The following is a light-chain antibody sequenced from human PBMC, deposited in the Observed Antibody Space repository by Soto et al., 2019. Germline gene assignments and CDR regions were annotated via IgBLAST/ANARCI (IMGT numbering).Light chain of an antibody. CDR3: LQDYSYPLT. CDR1: QGIRND. V-gene: IGKV1-6*01. Sequence: IQMTQSPSTLSASVGDRVTITCRASQGIRNDLGWYQQKPGKAPKLLIYATSTLQSGVPSRFSGGTSGTDFTLTISSLQPEDFATYYCLQDYSYPLTFGGGTKVEIK. J-gene: IGKJ4*01. CDR2: ATS.